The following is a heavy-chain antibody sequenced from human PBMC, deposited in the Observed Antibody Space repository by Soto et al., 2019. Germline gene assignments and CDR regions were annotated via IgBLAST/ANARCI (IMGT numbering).Heavy chain of an antibody. V-gene: IGHV5-10-1*01. Sequence: GESLKISCKGSGYSFTSYWISWVRQMPGEGLEWMGRIDPSDSYTNYSPSFQGHVTISADKSISTAYLQWSSLKASDTAMYYCARRLGPWYSSSHRVYYYYGMDVWGQGTTVTVSS. CDR2: IDPSDSYT. J-gene: IGHJ6*02. CDR3: ARRLGPWYSSSHRVYYYYGMDV. D-gene: IGHD6-6*01. CDR1: GYSFTSYW.